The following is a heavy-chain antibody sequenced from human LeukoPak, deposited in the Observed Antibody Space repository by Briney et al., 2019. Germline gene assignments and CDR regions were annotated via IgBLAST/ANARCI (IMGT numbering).Heavy chain of an antibody. CDR1: GFTFSSYA. V-gene: IGHV3-30*04. J-gene: IGHJ6*02. CDR3: ARDSFNPGYCSGGSCYSLLVYYYGMDV. Sequence: GRSLRLSCAASGFTFSSYAMHWVRQAPGKGLEWVAVISYDGSNKYYADSVKGRFTISRDNSKNTLYLQINRLRAEDTAVYYCARDSFNPGYCSGGSCYSLLVYYYGMDVWGQGTTVTVSS. CDR2: ISYDGSNK. D-gene: IGHD2-15*01.